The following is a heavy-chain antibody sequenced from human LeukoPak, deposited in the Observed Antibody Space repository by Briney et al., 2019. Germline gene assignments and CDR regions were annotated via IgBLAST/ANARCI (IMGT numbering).Heavy chain of an antibody. CDR3: SRERGYCGARTCYHFEY. CDR2: INPSGGTT. D-gene: IGHD2-15*01. J-gene: IGHJ4*02. Sequence: ASVKVSCKASAYTFTRYYMHWVRQAPGQGLEWMGIINPSGGTTTYAQKFQGRVTLTSDTSTSKVYMELSSLTSEDTAVYYCSRERGYCGARTCYHFEYWGQGTLVTVSS. V-gene: IGHV1-46*01. CDR1: AYTFTRYY.